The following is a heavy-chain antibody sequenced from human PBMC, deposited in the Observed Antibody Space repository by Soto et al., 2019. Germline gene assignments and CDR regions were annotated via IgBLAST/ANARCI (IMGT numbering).Heavy chain of an antibody. J-gene: IGHJ4*02. Sequence: GGSLRLSCAASGFTFSNAWMNWVRQAPGKGLEWVGCIKSKTDGGTTDYAAPVKGRFTISRDDSKNTLYLQMNSLKTEDTAVYYCTTAKYDYVWGSYRYEYYFDYWGQGTLVTVSS. CDR3: TTAKYDYVWGSYRYEYYFDY. CDR1: GFTFSNAW. V-gene: IGHV3-15*07. CDR2: IKSKTDGGTT. D-gene: IGHD3-16*02.